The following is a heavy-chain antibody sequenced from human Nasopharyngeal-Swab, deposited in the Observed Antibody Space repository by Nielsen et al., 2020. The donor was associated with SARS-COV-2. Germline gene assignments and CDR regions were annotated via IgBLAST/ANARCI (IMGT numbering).Heavy chain of an antibody. CDR3: AREAFDSTTYYYYMDV. J-gene: IGHJ6*03. Sequence: GESLKISCAASGFTFSSYDMHWVRQATGKGLEWVSAIGTAGDTHYPGSVKGRFTISRENAKNSLYLQMNSLRAGDTAVYYCAREAFDSTTYYYYMDVWGKGTTVTVSS. V-gene: IGHV3-13*01. D-gene: IGHD1-1*01. CDR2: IGTAGDT. CDR1: GFTFSSYD.